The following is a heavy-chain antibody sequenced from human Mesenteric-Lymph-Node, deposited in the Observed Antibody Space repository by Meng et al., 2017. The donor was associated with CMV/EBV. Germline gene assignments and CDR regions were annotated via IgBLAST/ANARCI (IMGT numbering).Heavy chain of an antibody. D-gene: IGHD6-19*01. V-gene: IGHV3-23*01. CDR1: GFSFSSYA. CDR3: AKDQVAMAGTSDY. J-gene: IGHJ4*02. CDR2: ISGSGGST. Sequence: GGSLRLSCAASGFSFSSYAINWVRQAPGKGLEWVSTISGSGGSTYYADSVKGRFTISRDNSKNTLYLQMNSLRAEDTAVYYCAKDQVAMAGTSDYWGQGTLVTVSS.